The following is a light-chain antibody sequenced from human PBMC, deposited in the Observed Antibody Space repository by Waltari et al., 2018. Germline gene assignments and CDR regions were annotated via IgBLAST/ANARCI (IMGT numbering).Light chain of an antibody. Sequence: EIVLTQSPGTLSLSPGETPTLACRASQSVRGTLAWYQQKPGQAPRLIIYGASIMATGIPDRFSGSGSGTDFSITITRLEHEDFAVYYCQHYVRLPVTFGQGTRVEIK. J-gene: IGKJ1*01. CDR2: GAS. CDR1: QSVRGT. V-gene: IGKV3-20*01. CDR3: QHYVRLPVT.